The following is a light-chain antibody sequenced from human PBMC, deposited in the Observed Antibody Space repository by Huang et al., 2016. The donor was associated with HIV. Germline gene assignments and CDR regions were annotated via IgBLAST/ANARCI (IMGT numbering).Light chain of an antibody. CDR3: QQYDSSPVT. CDR1: PSLGSSS. J-gene: IGKJ4*01. CDR2: GAS. Sequence: EIVLTQSPGTLSLSPGERATLSCRASPSLGSSSLAWYQQKADQAPRLLMYGASSRATGIPDRFRDSGSGTDFTLSISRLEPEDFAVYYCQQYDSSPVTFGGGTKVEIK. V-gene: IGKV3-20*01.